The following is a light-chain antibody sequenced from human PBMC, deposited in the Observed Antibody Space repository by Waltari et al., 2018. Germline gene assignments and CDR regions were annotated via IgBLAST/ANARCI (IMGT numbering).Light chain of an antibody. CDR2: DAS. J-gene: IGKJ3*01. V-gene: IGKV1-33*01. Sequence: DIQMTQSPSSLSAFVGDRVIMTCQASQDISNYLNWYQQKPGKAPKLLIRDASNLETGVPTRFSGSQSRTDFTLTISILQPEDVGTYYCQRYDNLPIFAFGPGTKVEIK. CDR3: QRYDNLPIFA. CDR1: QDISNY.